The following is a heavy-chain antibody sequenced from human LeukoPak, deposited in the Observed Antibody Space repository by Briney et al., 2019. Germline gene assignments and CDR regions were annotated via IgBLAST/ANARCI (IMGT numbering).Heavy chain of an antibody. CDR1: GGSISSYY. D-gene: IGHD4-17*01. V-gene: IGHV4-59*01. CDR2: IYYSGST. J-gene: IGHJ3*02. Sequence: SETLSLTCTVSGGSISSYYWSWIRQPPGKGLEWIGYIYYSGSTNYNPSLKSRVTISVDTSKNQFSLKLSSVTAADTAVYYCARGELKEEYGDHVRAFDIWGQGTMVTVSS. CDR3: ARGELKEEYGDHVRAFDI.